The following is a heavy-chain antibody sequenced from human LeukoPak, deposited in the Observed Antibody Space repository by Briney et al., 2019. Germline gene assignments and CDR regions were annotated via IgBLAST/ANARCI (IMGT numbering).Heavy chain of an antibody. CDR3: ARERYDILTGYGH. CDR2: INPNSGGT. V-gene: IGHV1-2*06. D-gene: IGHD3-9*01. J-gene: IGHJ4*02. CDR1: GYTFTDYY. Sequence: ASVKVSCKASGYTFTDYYMHWVRQAPGQGLEWMGRINPNSGGTNYAQKFQGRVTMTRDTSISTAYMELSRLRSDDTAVYYCARERYDILTGYGHWGQGTLVTVSS.